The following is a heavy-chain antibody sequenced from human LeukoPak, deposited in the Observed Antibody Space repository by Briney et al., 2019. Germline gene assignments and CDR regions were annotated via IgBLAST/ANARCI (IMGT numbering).Heavy chain of an antibody. D-gene: IGHD6-6*01. J-gene: IGHJ4*02. CDR2: INPSGGST. CDR1: GYTFTSYF. Sequence: ASVKVSCKASGYTFTSYFMHWVRQAPGQGLEWMGIINPSGGSTSYAQKFQGRVTMTRDTSTSTVYMELSSLRSDDTAVYYCARTAARRFDYWGQGTLVTVSS. CDR3: ARTAARRFDY. V-gene: IGHV1-46*01.